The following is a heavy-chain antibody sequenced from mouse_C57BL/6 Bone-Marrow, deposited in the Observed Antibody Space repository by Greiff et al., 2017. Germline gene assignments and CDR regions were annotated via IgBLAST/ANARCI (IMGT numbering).Heavy chain of an antibody. Sequence: QVQLQESGPGLVQPSHCLSITCTVSGFSLTSYGVHWVRQSPGKGLEWLGVIWSGGSTDYNAAFISRLSISKDNSKSQVVFKMNSLQTDDTAIYYCASFGYCDVWGTGTTVTVSS. V-gene: IGHV2-2*01. CDR2: IWSGGST. CDR1: GFSLTSYG. CDR3: ASFGYCDV. J-gene: IGHJ1*03.